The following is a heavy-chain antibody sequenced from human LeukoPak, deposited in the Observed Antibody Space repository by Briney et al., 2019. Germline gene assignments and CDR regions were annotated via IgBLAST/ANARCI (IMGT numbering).Heavy chain of an antibody. CDR1: GYTFTGYY. CDR3: ARVQYYYGSGSPNWLDP. V-gene: IGHV1-2*02. CDR2: INPNSGGT. D-gene: IGHD3-10*01. Sequence: GASVKVSCKASGYTFTGYYMHWVRQAPGQGLEWMGWINPNSGGTNYAQKFQGRVTMTRDTSISTAYMELSRLRPDDTAVYYCARVQYYYGSGSPNWLDPWGQGTLVTVSS. J-gene: IGHJ5*02.